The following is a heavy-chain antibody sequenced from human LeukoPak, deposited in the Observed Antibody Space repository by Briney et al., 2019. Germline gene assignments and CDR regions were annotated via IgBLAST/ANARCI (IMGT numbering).Heavy chain of an antibody. V-gene: IGHV3-7*01. CDR3: MCWGTDNH. CDR2: INPGGNEI. D-gene: IGHD7-27*01. CDR1: GFTFSSYW. Sequence: PGGSLRLSCVASGFTFSSYWMNWVRQAPGKGLEWVANINPGGNEIRSVDSVKGRSIISRDNAKNSLDLQMSSLRVEDTAVYYCMCWGTDNHWGQGILVTVSS. J-gene: IGHJ4*02.